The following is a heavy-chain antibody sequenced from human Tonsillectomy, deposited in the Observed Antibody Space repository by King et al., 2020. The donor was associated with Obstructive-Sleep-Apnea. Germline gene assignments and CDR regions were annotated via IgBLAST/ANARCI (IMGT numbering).Heavy chain of an antibody. J-gene: IGHJ5*02. D-gene: IGHD3-22*01. V-gene: IGHV4-59*08. CDR2: IFYSGIT. CDR1: GGSISSYY. Sequence: QLQESGPGLVKPSETLSLTCTVSGGSISSYYWSWIRQSPGKVLEGIGYIFYSGITNYNPSLKSRVTISVDTSKNQFSLKLSSVTAADTAVYYCASTEYYYDSSGYYYGWFDPWGQGTLVTVSS. CDR3: ASTEYYYDSSGYYYGWFDP.